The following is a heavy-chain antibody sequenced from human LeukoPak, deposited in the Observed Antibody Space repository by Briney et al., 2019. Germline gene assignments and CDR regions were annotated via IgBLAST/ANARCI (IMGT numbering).Heavy chain of an antibody. CDR1: GYTFTSYY. CDR2: INPSGGST. D-gene: IGHD1-26*01. CDR3: ARDLLTKWRVYFDY. Sequence: ASVKVSCKASGYTFTSYYMHWVRQAPGKGGEWMGLINPSGGSTSYAQNFQGRVTMTTDMSTSTVYIELNSLRSEDTAVYYCARDLLTKWRVYFDYWGQGTLVTVSS. V-gene: IGHV1-46*01. J-gene: IGHJ4*02.